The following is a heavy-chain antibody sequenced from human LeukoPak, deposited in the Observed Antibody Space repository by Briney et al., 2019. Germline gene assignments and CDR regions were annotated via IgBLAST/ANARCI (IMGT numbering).Heavy chain of an antibody. D-gene: IGHD1-26*01. CDR3: ARVRGSYHFDY. Sequence: PGGSLRLSCAASGFTFSGYSMNWVRQAPGKGLEWVSYITSSSSAIYYADSVKGRFTISRDNAKNSLYLQMNSLRAEDTAAYYCARVRGSYHFDYWGQGTLVTVSS. CDR1: GFTFSGYS. CDR2: ITSSSSAI. J-gene: IGHJ4*02. V-gene: IGHV3-48*01.